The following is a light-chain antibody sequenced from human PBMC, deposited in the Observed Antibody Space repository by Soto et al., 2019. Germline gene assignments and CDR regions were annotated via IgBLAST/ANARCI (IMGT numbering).Light chain of an antibody. CDR3: QSYDSSLSGYV. Sequence: QSVLTQPPSVSGAPGQRVTISCTGSSSNIGAGYGVHWYQQLPGTAPKLLIYGNSNRPSGVPDRFSDSKSGTSASLAITGLHAEDEAGYYCQSYDSSLSGYVFGTGTKLTVL. J-gene: IGLJ1*01. V-gene: IGLV1-40*01. CDR1: SSNIGAGYG. CDR2: GNS.